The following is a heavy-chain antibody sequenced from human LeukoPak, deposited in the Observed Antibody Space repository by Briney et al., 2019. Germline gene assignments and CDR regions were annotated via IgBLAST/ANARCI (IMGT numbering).Heavy chain of an antibody. D-gene: IGHD2-2*01. CDR3: ARLTPIVPVGPYYFHSLDV. J-gene: IGHJ6*02. V-gene: IGHV4-61*05. Sequence: PSETLSLTCTVSGGSIRSSSYYWGWIRQPPGKGLEYIGYVHHSGSTDYNPSLKSRVTLSLDTSKNQFSLRMSYVTAADTAVYYCARLTPIVPVGPYYFHSLDVWGQGTTVTVSS. CDR1: GGSIRSSSYY. CDR2: VHHSGST.